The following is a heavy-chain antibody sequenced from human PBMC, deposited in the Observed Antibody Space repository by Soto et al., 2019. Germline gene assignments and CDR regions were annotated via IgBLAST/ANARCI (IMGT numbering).Heavy chain of an antibody. Sequence: EVQLAESGGGMVQPGGSLRLSCVASGFTFSSYDMHWVRQAPGKGLEYVSSSSSNGGTTYYGNSVKGRFTISRNNSKNTLDRQLGSLRAEDMAVYYCVSRGTGNDDYWGQGTLVTVSS. CDR1: GFTFSSYD. CDR3: VSRGTGNDDY. V-gene: IGHV3-64*01. D-gene: IGHD1-1*01. CDR2: SSSNGGTT. J-gene: IGHJ4*02.